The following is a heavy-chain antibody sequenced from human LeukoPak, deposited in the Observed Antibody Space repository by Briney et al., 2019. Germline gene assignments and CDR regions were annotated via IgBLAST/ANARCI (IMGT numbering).Heavy chain of an antibody. V-gene: IGHV4-59*01. J-gene: IGHJ4*02. CDR2: IYYSGST. D-gene: IGHD3-10*01. Sequence: SETLSLTCTVSGGSISSYYWSWIRQPPGKGLEWIGYIYYSGSTNYNPSLKSRVTISVGTSKNQFSLKLSSVTAADTAVYYCARSPMVRGVTHFDYWGQGTLVTVSS. CDR3: ARSPMVRGVTHFDY. CDR1: GGSISSYY.